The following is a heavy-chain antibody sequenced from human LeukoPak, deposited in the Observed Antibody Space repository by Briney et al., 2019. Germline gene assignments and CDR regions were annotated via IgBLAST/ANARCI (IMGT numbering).Heavy chain of an antibody. CDR3: ARAGYDTSGFWYFDL. J-gene: IGHJ2*01. V-gene: IGHV4-59*01. Sequence: SGTLPLTRSVSVGSIRKYYWSGIRPPPGRELEGMGSMYYSGSTNYNPSVKIRDTISDDTSNKQFSLKLSTVTAADTAVYYCARAGYDTSGFWYFDLWGRGTLVTVSS. D-gene: IGHD3-22*01. CDR1: VGSIRKYY. CDR2: MYYSGST.